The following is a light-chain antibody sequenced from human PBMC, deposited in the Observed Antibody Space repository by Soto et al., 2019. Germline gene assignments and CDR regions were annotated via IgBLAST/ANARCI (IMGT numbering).Light chain of an antibody. V-gene: IGLV2-8*01. CDR3: SSYAGSNNFWV. J-gene: IGLJ3*02. Sequence: QSALTQPPSASGSPGQSVTISCTGTSSDVGAYNYVSWYQQHPDKAPKLMIYEVNKRPSGVPDRFSGSKSGNTASLTVSGLQAEEEADYYCSSYAGSNNFWVFGGGTKLTVL. CDR2: EVN. CDR1: SSDVGAYNY.